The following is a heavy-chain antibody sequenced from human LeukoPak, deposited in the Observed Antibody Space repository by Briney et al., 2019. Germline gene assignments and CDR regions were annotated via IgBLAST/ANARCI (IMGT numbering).Heavy chain of an antibody. Sequence: SQTLSLTCAISGDSVSSSSAGWNWIRLSPSRGLEWLGRTYYRSKWFSDYAVSVRSRIIINPDTSKNQFSPQLNSVTPEDTAVYYCARGGGAFDIWGQGTMVTVSS. CDR1: GDSVSSSSAG. J-gene: IGHJ3*02. CDR2: TYYRSKWFS. D-gene: IGHD3-16*01. CDR3: ARGGGAFDI. V-gene: IGHV6-1*01.